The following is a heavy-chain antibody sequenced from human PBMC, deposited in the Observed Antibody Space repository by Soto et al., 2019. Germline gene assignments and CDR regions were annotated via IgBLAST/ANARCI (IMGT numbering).Heavy chain of an antibody. CDR1: GYTFTSYY. V-gene: IGHV1-46*03. CDR3: ARVYCSGGSCYSIDY. CDR2: INPSGST. D-gene: IGHD2-15*01. Sequence: QVQLVQSGAEVKKPGASVKVSCKASGYTFTSYYMHWVRQAPGQGLEWMGIINPSGSTSYAQKFQGRVTKTRDTSTSTVYMELSSLRSEDTAVYYCARVYCSGGSCYSIDYWGQGTLVTVSS. J-gene: IGHJ4*02.